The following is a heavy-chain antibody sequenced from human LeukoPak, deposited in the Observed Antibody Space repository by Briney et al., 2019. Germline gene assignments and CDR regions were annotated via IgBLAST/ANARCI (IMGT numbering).Heavy chain of an antibody. J-gene: IGHJ5*02. CDR3: ARDAGIVVVVAATSWFDP. CDR2: INTNTGNP. D-gene: IGHD2-15*01. V-gene: IGHV7-4-1*02. Sequence: ASVNVSCTASGYTFTSYAMNWVRQAPGQGLEWMGWINTNTGNPTYAQGFTGRFVFSLDTSVSTAYLQISSLKAEDTAVYYCARDAGIVVVVAATSWFDPWGQGTLVTVSS. CDR1: GYTFTSYA.